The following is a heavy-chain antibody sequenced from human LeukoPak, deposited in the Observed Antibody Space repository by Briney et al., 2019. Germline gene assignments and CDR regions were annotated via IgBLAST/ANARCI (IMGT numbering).Heavy chain of an antibody. CDR1: GFTFSSYA. V-gene: IGHV3-21*01. CDR2: FTSMSRTI. D-gene: IGHD6-13*01. CDR3: ARESSGIAATDKIDY. Sequence: GGSLRLSCAASGFTFSSYAMTWVRQAPGKGLEWVSSFTSMSRTIYYADSVKGRFTISRDDAKESLYLQMNSLRADDTAIYYCARESSGIAATDKIDYWGQGALVTVSS. J-gene: IGHJ4*02.